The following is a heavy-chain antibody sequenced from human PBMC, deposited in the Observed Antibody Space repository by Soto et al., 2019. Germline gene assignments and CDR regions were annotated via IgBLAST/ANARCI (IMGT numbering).Heavy chain of an antibody. CDR3: AKGHGDWGGNYLNS. Sequence: EVQLLESGGGLVQPGGSLRLSCAASGVTFSSYAMTWVRQAPGKGLEWVSSVSGSGGRTDYADSVKGRFTVSRDNSKNTRYLQMNSLRAEDTAVYSCAKGHGDWGGNYLNSWGQGTLVTVSS. CDR1: GVTFSSYA. J-gene: IGHJ4*02. V-gene: IGHV3-23*01. CDR2: VSGSGGRT. D-gene: IGHD4-17*01.